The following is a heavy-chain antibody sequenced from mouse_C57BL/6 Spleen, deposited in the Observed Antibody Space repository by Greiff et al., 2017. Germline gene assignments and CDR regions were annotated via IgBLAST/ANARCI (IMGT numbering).Heavy chain of an antibody. V-gene: IGHV5-9*01. CDR2: ISGGGGNT. D-gene: IGHD2-5*01. CDR1: GFTFSSYT. J-gene: IGHJ3*01. CDR3: ARPYYSNYDAWFAY. Sequence: EVKLVESGGGLVKPGGSLKLSCAASGFTFSSYTMSWVRQTPEKRLEWVATISGGGGNTYYPDSVKGRFTISRDNAKNTLYLQMSSLRSEDTALYDCARPYYSNYDAWFAYWGQGTLVTVSA.